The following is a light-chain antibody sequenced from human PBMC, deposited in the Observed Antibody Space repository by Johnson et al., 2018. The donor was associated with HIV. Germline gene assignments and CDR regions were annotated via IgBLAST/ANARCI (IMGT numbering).Light chain of an antibody. CDR1: SSNIGNNY. CDR3: GTWDTSLSASYV. V-gene: IGLV1-51*02. CDR2: ENH. Sequence: QSALTQPPSLSAAPGQRVTISCSGSSSNIGNNYVSWYKQPPGTAPRPLVYENHSRPSGIPNPFSGSQSGTSSTLDITGHQTWDEADYYCGTWDTSLSASYVFGTGTKVTLL. J-gene: IGLJ1*01.